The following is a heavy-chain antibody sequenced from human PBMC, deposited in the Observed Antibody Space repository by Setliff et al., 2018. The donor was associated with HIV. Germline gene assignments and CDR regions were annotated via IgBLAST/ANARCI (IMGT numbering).Heavy chain of an antibody. CDR2: IYTSGST. Sequence: SETLSLTCTVSGGSISSYYWSWIRQPAGKGLEWIGRIYTSGSTNYNPSLKSRVTMSVDTSKNQSSLKLSSVTAADTAVYYCARDPTYCSSTSCYVWDAFDIWGQGTMVTVSS. D-gene: IGHD2-2*01. CDR3: ARDPTYCSSTSCYVWDAFDI. CDR1: GGSISSYY. J-gene: IGHJ3*02. V-gene: IGHV4-4*07.